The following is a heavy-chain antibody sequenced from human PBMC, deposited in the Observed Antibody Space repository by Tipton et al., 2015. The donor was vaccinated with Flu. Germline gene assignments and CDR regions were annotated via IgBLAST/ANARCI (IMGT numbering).Heavy chain of an antibody. J-gene: IGHJ4*02. Sequence: TLSLTCTVSGGSISTSGYYWGWIRQPPGKGLEWIGSIRYGGSSYYTPSLKSRVTISLDMSKDQFSLKLASVTAADTAVYYCARVWSSFVATASLDHWGRGTLVTVSS. V-gene: IGHV4-39*07. CDR3: ARVWSSFVATASLDH. D-gene: IGHD1-1*01. CDR2: IRYGGSS. CDR1: GGSISTSGYY.